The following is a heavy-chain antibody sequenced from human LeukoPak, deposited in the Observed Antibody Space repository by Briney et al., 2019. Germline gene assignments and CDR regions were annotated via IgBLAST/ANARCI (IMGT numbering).Heavy chain of an antibody. V-gene: IGHV4-34*01. CDR2: INHSGST. Sequence: PSETLSLTCAVYGGSFSGYYWSWIRQPPGKGLEWIGEINHSGSTNYNPSLKSRVTISVDTSKNQFSLKLSSVTAADTAVYYCARGFYYYDSSGYTYYFDYWGQGTLVTVSS. J-gene: IGHJ4*02. CDR1: GGSFSGYY. CDR3: ARGFYYYDSSGYTYYFDY. D-gene: IGHD3-22*01.